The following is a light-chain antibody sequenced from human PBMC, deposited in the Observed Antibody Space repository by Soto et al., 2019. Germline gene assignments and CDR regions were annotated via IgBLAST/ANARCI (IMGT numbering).Light chain of an antibody. V-gene: IGKV3-20*01. Sequence: EIVLTQSPGTLSLSPGERATLSCRASQSVSSSYLAWYQRRPGQAPRLLIYGASSRATGIPDRFSGSGSGTDFTLTIRRLEPEDFAVYYCQQYGSSPLTFGPGTKVEIK. J-gene: IGKJ3*01. CDR1: QSVSSSY. CDR3: QQYGSSPLT. CDR2: GAS.